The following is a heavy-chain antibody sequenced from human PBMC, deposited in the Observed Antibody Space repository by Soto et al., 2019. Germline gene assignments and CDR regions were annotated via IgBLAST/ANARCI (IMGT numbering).Heavy chain of an antibody. J-gene: IGHJ4*02. CDR3: AKDQRLGYYGSGSDY. V-gene: IGHV3-30*18. Sequence: VESGGGVVKPGTSLRLSCVFSGVTSGRDAMHWVRQAPGKGLEWVAVISGDGVHKYYSQSARGRFTIYRDNSKNTLYLQLLSLTLEDTAVYYCAKDQRLGYYGSGSDYWGQGTLVSVSS. CDR1: GVTSGRDA. D-gene: IGHD3-10*01. CDR2: ISGDGVHK.